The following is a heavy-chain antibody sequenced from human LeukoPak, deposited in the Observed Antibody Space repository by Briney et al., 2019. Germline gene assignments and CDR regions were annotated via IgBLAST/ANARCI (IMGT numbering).Heavy chain of an antibody. V-gene: IGHV3-23*01. CDR1: GFTFSSYA. CDR2: ISGSGGST. Sequence: SGGSLRLSCAASGFTFSSYAMSWVRQAPGKGLEWVSAISGSGGSTYYADSVKGRFTISRDNSKNTLYLQMNSLRAEDTAVYYCAKDRGVARYYYGSGSDYWGQGTLVTVSS. J-gene: IGHJ4*02. D-gene: IGHD3-10*01. CDR3: AKDRGVARYYYGSGSDY.